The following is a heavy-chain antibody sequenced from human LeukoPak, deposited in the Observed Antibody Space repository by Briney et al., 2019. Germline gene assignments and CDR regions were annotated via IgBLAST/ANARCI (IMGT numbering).Heavy chain of an antibody. CDR2: ISAYNGNT. CDR3: ARAHSGYEDDAFDI. J-gene: IGHJ3*02. Sequence: EASVKVSCKASGYTFTSYGISWVRQAPGQGLEWMGWISAYNGNTNYAQKLQGRVTMTTDTSTSTAYMELRSLRSDDTAVYYCARAHSGYEDDAFDIWGQGTMVTVSS. CDR1: GYTFTSYG. V-gene: IGHV1-18*01. D-gene: IGHD5-12*01.